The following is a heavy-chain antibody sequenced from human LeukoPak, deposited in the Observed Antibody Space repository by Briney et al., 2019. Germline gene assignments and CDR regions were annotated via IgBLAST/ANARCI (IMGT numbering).Heavy chain of an antibody. J-gene: IGHJ4*02. CDR3: ATWTEGGFDY. CDR1: GFTFSSYA. CDR2: ISGSGGST. Sequence: GGSLRLSCAASGFTFSSYAMSWVRQAPGKGLEWVSAISGSGGSTYYADSVKGRFTISRDNAKNSLYLQMNSLRAEDTAVYYCATWTEGGFDYWGQGTLVTVSS. D-gene: IGHD3/OR15-3a*01. V-gene: IGHV3-23*01.